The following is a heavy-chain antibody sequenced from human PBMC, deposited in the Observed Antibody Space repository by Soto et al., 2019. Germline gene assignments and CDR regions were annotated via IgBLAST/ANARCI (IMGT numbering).Heavy chain of an antibody. CDR2: IIPIFGTA. CDR3: ARLVVPAAHNWFDP. D-gene: IGHD2-2*01. CDR1: GGTFSSYA. V-gene: IGHV1-69*13. J-gene: IGHJ5*02. Sequence: GASVKFSCKASGGTFSSYAISWVRQAPGQGLEWMGGIIPIFGTANYAQKFQGRVTITAXXXXSXXXMXLXXLRXEXTAVYYCARLVVPAAHNWFDPWGQGTLVTVSS.